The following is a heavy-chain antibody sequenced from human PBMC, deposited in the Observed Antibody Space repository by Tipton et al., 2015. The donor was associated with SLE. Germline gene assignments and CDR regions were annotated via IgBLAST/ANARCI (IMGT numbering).Heavy chain of an antibody. Sequence: SLRLSCAASTFSFSTYDMHWVRQAPGKGLEWVAAIWYYGSNEFYADSVKGRFTISRDNSKNTLFLQMNSVRAEDTAVYYCARIGSLQAGYYNWFFDYWGQGTLVTVSS. D-gene: IGHD3-22*01. CDR2: IWYYGSNE. J-gene: IGHJ4*02. V-gene: IGHV3-33*08. CDR3: ARIGSLQAGYYNWFFDY. CDR1: TFSFSTYD.